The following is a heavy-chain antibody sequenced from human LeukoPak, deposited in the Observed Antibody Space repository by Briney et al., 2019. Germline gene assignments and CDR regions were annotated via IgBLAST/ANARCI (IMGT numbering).Heavy chain of an antibody. J-gene: IGHJ4*02. D-gene: IGHD3-22*01. CDR3: ARAQVYYGSFDY. CDR1: GYTFTSYG. CDR2: ISAYNGNT. V-gene: IGHV1-18*01. Sequence: ASVKVSCKASGYTFTSYGISWVRQAPGQGLEWMGWISAYNGNTNYAQKFQGRVTMTTDTSTSTAYMELRSLRSDDTAVYYCARAQVYYGSFDYWGQGTLVTVSS.